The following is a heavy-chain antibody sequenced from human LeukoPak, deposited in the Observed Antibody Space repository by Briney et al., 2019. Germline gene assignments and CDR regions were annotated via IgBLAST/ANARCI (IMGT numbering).Heavy chain of an antibody. D-gene: IGHD3-3*01. V-gene: IGHV1-24*01. CDR2: FDPEDGET. CDR1: GYTVTDLY. J-gene: IGHJ3*02. CDR3: ATDGVSTIFGRGNAFDI. Sequence: ASVKLSCKVSGYTVTDLYMHWGRQAPGKGHEWMGGFDPEDGETIYAQKFQGRVTMTEDTSTDTPYTRLSSWRSEDTTAWYCATDGVSTIFGRGNAFDIWGQGTVVTVSS.